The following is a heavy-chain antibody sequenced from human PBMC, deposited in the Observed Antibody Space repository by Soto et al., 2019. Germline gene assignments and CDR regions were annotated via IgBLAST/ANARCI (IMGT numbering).Heavy chain of an antibody. V-gene: IGHV3-66*01. CDR3: ARVGDVALVPGGRWGWFGP. J-gene: IGHJ5*02. D-gene: IGHD2-2*01. CDR1: GFTVSINY. Sequence: EVQLVESGGGLVQPGGSLRLSCAASGFTVSINYMSWVRQAPGKGLEWVSVLHIAGSSDYADSVKGRFIISRETSKKTLHLQMNSLRVEDTALYYCARVGDVALVPGGRWGWFGPWGQGTLVTVSP. CDR2: LHIAGSS.